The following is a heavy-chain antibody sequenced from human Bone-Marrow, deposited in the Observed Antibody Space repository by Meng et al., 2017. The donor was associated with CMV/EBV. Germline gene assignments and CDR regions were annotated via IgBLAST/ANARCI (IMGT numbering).Heavy chain of an antibody. CDR2: INPSDDT. CDR3: ARSSGWSRFDH. CDR1: GYTLTDYY. Sequence: QGQLVQSGAEVKKXXXXXKVSCKASGYTLTDYYIHWVRQAPGQWLEWMGWINPSDDTNYAQNFQGRVTMTRDMSINTVYMELSRLTSDDTAVYYCARSSGWSRFDHWGQGTLVTVSS. D-gene: IGHD6-19*01. V-gene: IGHV1-2*02. J-gene: IGHJ4*02.